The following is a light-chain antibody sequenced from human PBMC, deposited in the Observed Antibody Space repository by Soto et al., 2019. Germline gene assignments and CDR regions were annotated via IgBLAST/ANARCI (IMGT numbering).Light chain of an antibody. CDR2: DAS. CDR1: QDITNY. V-gene: IGKV1-33*01. CDR3: QQYDNLPLT. J-gene: IGKJ4*01. Sequence: IQMTQSPSSLSASVGDRVTITCQASQDITNYLNWYQQKPGKAPKLLIYDASNLETGVPSRFTGGGSRTDFTFTISSLQPEDIATYYCQQYDNLPLTFGGGTKVDI.